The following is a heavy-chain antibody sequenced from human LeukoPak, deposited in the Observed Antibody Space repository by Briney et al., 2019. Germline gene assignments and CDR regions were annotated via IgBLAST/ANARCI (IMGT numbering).Heavy chain of an antibody. CDR1: GFTFSSYA. Sequence: GGSLRLSCGASGFTFSSYAMHWVRQAPGKGLEWVAVISYDGSNKYYADSVKGRFTISRDNSENTLYLQMNSLRAEDTAVYYCARGYYDSSGYYGYWGQGTLVTVSS. CDR2: ISYDGSNK. V-gene: IGHV3-30*04. J-gene: IGHJ4*02. D-gene: IGHD3-22*01. CDR3: ARGYYDSSGYYGY.